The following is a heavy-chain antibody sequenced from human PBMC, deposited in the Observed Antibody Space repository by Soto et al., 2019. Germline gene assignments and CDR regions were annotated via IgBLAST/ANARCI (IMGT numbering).Heavy chain of an antibody. CDR2: IKLDGSEK. CDR3: ARGNWNFQY. J-gene: IGHJ1*01. D-gene: IGHD1-20*01. Sequence: GGSLRLSCAASGFTFSRYWMNWVRQAPGKGLEWVANIKLDGSEKYYVDSVKGRITISRDNAKNSLKLQMNSLRAENTAVYYCARGNWNFQYWGQGTLVTVSS. CDR1: GFTFSRYW. V-gene: IGHV3-7*05.